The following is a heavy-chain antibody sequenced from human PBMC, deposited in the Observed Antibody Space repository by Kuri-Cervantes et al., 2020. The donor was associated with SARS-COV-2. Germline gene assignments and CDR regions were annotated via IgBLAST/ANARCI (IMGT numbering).Heavy chain of an antibody. CDR1: GGSISIYY. CDR3: ARLKTGGGIDP. J-gene: IGHJ5*02. Sequence: SETLSLTCTVSGGSISIYYWSWIRQPPGKGLEWIGFIDYRESPIYTPSLKSRVTMSVDTSKNQFSLQLSSVTAADTAVCYCARLKTGGGIDPWGQGTLVTVSS. CDR2: IDYRESP. D-gene: IGHD7-27*01. V-gene: IGHV4-59*08.